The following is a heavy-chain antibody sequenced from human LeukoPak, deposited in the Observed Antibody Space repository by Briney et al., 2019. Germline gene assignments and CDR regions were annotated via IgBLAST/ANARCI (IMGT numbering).Heavy chain of an antibody. J-gene: IGHJ4*02. Sequence: PGGSLRLSCAASGFTFSSYGMHWVRQAPGKGLVWVAVIWYDGSNEYYADSVKGRFTISRDNSKNTLYLQMNSLRAEDTAVYYCARDYQLLSLDYWGQGTLVTVSS. CDR2: IWYDGSNE. CDR3: ARDYQLLSLDY. CDR1: GFTFSSYG. V-gene: IGHV3-33*01. D-gene: IGHD2-2*01.